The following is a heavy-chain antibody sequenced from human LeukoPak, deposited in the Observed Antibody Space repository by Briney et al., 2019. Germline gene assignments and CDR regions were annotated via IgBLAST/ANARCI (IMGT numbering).Heavy chain of an antibody. CDR2: IYTSGST. CDR3: ARGKGTMIVVAPYNWFDP. Sequence: SETLSLTCTVSGGSISSYYWSWIRQPAGKGLEWIGRIYTSGSTYYNPSLKSRVTISVDTSKNQFSLKLSSVTAADTAVYYCARGKGTMIVVAPYNWFDPWGQGTLVTVSS. CDR1: GGSISSYY. J-gene: IGHJ5*02. D-gene: IGHD3-22*01. V-gene: IGHV4-4*07.